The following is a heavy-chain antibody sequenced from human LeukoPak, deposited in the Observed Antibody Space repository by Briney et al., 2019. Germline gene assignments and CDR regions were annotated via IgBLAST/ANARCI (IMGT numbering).Heavy chain of an antibody. J-gene: IGHJ5*02. V-gene: IGHV3-11*01. Sequence: PGGSLRLSCTASGVTFNDYYMSWIRQAPGKGLEWISYISSSGNTLYYADSVKGRFTISRDNAKNSLYLQMSSLRAEDTAVYYCAREGSGSSFDPWGQGTLVTVSS. CDR1: GVTFNDYY. CDR3: AREGSGSSFDP. CDR2: ISSSGNTL. D-gene: IGHD1-26*01.